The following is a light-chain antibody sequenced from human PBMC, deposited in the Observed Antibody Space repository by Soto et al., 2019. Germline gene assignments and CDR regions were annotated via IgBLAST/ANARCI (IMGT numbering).Light chain of an antibody. CDR1: SSDVGDYNY. CDR3: CSYAGTFYV. CDR2: DVS. V-gene: IGLV2-11*01. Sequence: QSALAQPASVSGSPGQSITISCTGTSSDVGDYNYVSWYQQHPGKAPKLMIYDVSKRPSGVPDRFSGSKSGNTASLTISGLQAEDEADYYCCSYAGTFYVFGTGTKVTVL. J-gene: IGLJ1*01.